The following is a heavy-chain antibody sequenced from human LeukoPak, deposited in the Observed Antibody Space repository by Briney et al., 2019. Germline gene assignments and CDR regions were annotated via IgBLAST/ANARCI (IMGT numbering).Heavy chain of an antibody. CDR1: GYTFTCYY. CDR3: ARDLHYDILTGYYPRSDY. CDR2: INPNSGGT. J-gene: IGHJ4*02. Sequence: ASVKVSCKAAGYTFTCYYMHWVRQAPGQGLEWMGWINPNSGGTNYAQKFHGRVTMTRDTSISTAYMELSRLRSDDTAVYYCARDLHYDILTGYYPRSDYWGQGTLVTVSS. V-gene: IGHV1-2*02. D-gene: IGHD3-9*01.